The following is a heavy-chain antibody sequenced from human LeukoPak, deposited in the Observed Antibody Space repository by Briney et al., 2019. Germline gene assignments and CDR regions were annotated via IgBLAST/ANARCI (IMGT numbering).Heavy chain of an antibody. D-gene: IGHD3-22*01. V-gene: IGHV1-2*06. J-gene: IGHJ3*02. CDR2: INPNSGDT. CDR3: VRDHDSSGRTDDAFDI. CDR1: GYSFTGYY. Sequence: ASVKVSCKASGYSFTGYYIHWVRQAPGQGLEWMGRINPNSGDTTYAQKLQGRVTVTRDTSISTAYMELSSLTSDDTAVYYCVRDHDSSGRTDDAFDIWGQGTMVTVSS.